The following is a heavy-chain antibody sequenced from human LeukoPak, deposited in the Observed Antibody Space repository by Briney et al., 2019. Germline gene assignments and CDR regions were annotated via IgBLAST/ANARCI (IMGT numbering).Heavy chain of an antibody. D-gene: IGHD1-26*01. CDR3: ARVSTYSAIDY. Sequence: GGSLRLSCAASGFTFSSYWMHWVRQGPGKGLVWVSRINSDGSSTSYADSVKGRFTISRDNAKNTLYLQMNSLRAEDTAVYYCARVSTYSAIDYWGQGTLVTVSS. V-gene: IGHV3-74*01. CDR2: INSDGSST. J-gene: IGHJ4*02. CDR1: GFTFSSYW.